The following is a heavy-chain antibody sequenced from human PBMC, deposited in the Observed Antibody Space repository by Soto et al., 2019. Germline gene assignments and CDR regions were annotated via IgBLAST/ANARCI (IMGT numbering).Heavy chain of an antibody. J-gene: IGHJ3*02. Sequence: GGSLRLSCAASGFTFSSYALSWVRQAPGKGLEWVSAISGSGGSTYYANSVKGRFTISRDNSKNTLFLQMNSLRAEDTAVYYCAKPSNDYGDYYDAFDIWGQGTMVTVSS. CDR2: ISGSGGST. D-gene: IGHD4-17*01. CDR1: GFTFSSYA. V-gene: IGHV3-23*01. CDR3: AKPSNDYGDYYDAFDI.